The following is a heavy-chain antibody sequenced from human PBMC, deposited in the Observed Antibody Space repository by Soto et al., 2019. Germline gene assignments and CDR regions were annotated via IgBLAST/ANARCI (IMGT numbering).Heavy chain of an antibody. J-gene: IGHJ4*02. V-gene: IGHV1-18*01. CDR3: ALYYYGSSGYDIAVWCCL. CDR2: IRAYSGDT. CDR1: GYTFSTYG. Sequence: QFQLVQSGAEVKKPGASVKVSCKASGYTFSTYGISWVRQAPGQGLEWMGWIRAYSGDTNYAQKIQGRVTITKDTCTSKGYMGQGSERSDDTAVYYGALYYYGSSGYDIAVWCCLWGQGTLVTVSS. D-gene: IGHD3-22*01.